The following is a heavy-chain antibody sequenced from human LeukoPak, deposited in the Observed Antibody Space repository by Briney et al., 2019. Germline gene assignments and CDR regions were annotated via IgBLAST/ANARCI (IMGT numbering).Heavy chain of an antibody. V-gene: IGHV3-11*01. CDR1: GFTFSDYH. CDR2: IGSSGNPI. CDR3: ARSTDGSGSYYYYGMDV. D-gene: IGHD3-10*01. Sequence: GGSLRLSCTASGFTFSDYHMSWIRQAPGRGLEWVSYIGSSGNPIHYADSVRGRFTISRDNAKNSLYLHMNSLRAEDAAVYYCARSTDGSGSYYYYGMDVWGQGTTVTVSS. J-gene: IGHJ6*02.